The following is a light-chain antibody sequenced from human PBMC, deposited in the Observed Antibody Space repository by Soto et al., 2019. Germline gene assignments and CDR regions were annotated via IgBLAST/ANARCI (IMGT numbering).Light chain of an antibody. CDR1: QGISSW. Sequence: MTQSPSSVSASVGDRVTITCRASQGISSWLAWYQQKRGQAPRLLIYGASSGATGIPPRFSGSGSGTEFTLTISSLQSEDFAVYYCQQYNDWPLTFGGGTKVEIK. V-gene: IGKV3-15*01. CDR2: GAS. CDR3: QQYNDWPLT. J-gene: IGKJ4*01.